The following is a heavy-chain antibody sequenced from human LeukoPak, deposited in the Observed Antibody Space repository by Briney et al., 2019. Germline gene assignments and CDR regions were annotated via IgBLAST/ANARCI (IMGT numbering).Heavy chain of an antibody. CDR3: ARGGYSGYAPGGYYYYYMDV. CDR1: GYTFTGYY. CDR2: INPNSGGT. V-gene: IGHV1-2*02. D-gene: IGHD5-12*01. Sequence: GASVKVSCKASGYTFTGYYMHWVRQAPGQGLEWMGWINPNSGGTNYAQKFQGRVTMTRDTSISTAYMELSRLRSDDTAVYYCARGGYSGYAPGGYYYYYMDVWGKGTTVTVSS. J-gene: IGHJ6*03.